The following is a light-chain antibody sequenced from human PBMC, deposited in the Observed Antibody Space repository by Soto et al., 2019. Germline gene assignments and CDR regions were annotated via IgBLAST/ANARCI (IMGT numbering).Light chain of an antibody. J-gene: IGLJ7*01. CDR2: LNSDGTH. CDR3: QTWGTGIYV. V-gene: IGLV4-69*01. Sequence: QLVLTQSPSASASLGASVKLTCTLSSGHSSYAIAWHQQQPEKGPRYLIKLNSDGTHSKGDGIPDRFSGSSSGAERYLTISRLQSEDEADYYCQTWGTGIYVFGGGTQLTVL. CDR1: SGHSSYA.